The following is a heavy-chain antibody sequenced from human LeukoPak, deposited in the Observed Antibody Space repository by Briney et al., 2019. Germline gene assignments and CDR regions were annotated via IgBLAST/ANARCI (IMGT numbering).Heavy chain of an antibody. CDR1: GGSIRSSYYY. V-gene: IGHV4-39*07. Sequence: NPSETLSLTCTVSGGSIRSSYYYWGWIRQPPGKGLEWIGSIYDSGSTYYNPSLKSRVTISVDTSKNQFSLKLSSVTAADTAVYYCARDLGVADSEDYWGQGTLVTVSS. CDR2: IYDSGST. D-gene: IGHD6-19*01. J-gene: IGHJ4*02. CDR3: ARDLGVADSEDY.